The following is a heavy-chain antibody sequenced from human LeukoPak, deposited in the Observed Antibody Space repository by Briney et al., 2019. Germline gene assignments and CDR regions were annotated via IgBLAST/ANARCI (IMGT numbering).Heavy chain of an antibody. V-gene: IGHV3-30-3*01. CDR3: ARDPLDFWSGYYDGMDV. CDR2: ISYDGSNK. D-gene: IGHD3-3*01. J-gene: IGHJ6*02. CDR1: GFTFSSYA. Sequence: PGRSLRLSCAASGFTFSSYAMHWVRQAPGKGLEWVAVISYDGSNKYYADSVKGRFTISRDNPKNTLYLQMNSLRAEDTAVYYCARDPLDFWSGYYDGMDVWGQGTTVTVSS.